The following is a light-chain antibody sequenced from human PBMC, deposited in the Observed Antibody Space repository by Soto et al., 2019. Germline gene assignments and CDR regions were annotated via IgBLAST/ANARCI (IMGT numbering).Light chain of an antibody. Sequence: ESVLTQSPATLSLSPGERATLSCRASQSVSSYLAWYQQKPGQAPRLLIYDASNTATDIPARFSGSGSGTDFTLTISRLEPEDFAVYYCQQRSDWAPTFGQGTRLEI. J-gene: IGKJ5*01. V-gene: IGKV3-11*01. CDR2: DAS. CDR1: QSVSSY. CDR3: QQRSDWAPT.